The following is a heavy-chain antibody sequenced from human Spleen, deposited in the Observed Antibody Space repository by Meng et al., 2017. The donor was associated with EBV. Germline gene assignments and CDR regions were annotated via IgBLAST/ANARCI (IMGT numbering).Heavy chain of an antibody. V-gene: IGHV1-69*01. CDR3: VRERGATAVLGY. CDR2: IIPIFGTT. J-gene: IGHJ4*02. Sequence: VRVVQSGAEVKKPGSSVKVSCKASGGTFISYAIGWVRQAPGQGLEWMGGIIPIFGTTNYAQKFQGRVTITADESANTAYMELSSLRSEDTAVYYCVRERGATAVLGYWGQGTLVTVSS. CDR1: GGTFISYA. D-gene: IGHD1-26*01.